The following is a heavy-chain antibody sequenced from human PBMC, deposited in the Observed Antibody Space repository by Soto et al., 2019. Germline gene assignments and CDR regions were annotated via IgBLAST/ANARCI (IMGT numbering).Heavy chain of an antibody. D-gene: IGHD3-10*01. CDR1: GFTFSSYA. J-gene: IGHJ3*02. CDR2: ISGSGGST. Sequence: EVQLLESGGGLVQPGGSLRLSCAASGFTFSSYAMSWVRQAPGKGLEWVSAISGSGGSTYYADSVKGRFTISRDNSKNTLYLQMNSLRAEDTAVYYCAKSNVLLLFGELSGPSTNAFDIWGQGTMVTVSS. V-gene: IGHV3-23*01. CDR3: AKSNVLLLFGELSGPSTNAFDI.